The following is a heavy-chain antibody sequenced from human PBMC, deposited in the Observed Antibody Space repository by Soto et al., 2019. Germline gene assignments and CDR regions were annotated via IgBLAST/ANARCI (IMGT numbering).Heavy chain of an antibody. D-gene: IGHD2-2*01. Sequence: PGGSLRLSCAASGFTFSSYGMHWVRQAPGKGLEWVAVISHDGSNKYYGDSVKGRFTISRDNSKNTLYLQMNSLRAEDTAVYYCAKDNCISTSCYRLYNWFDPWGQGNLVTVSS. J-gene: IGHJ5*02. CDR1: GFTFSSYG. CDR2: ISHDGSNK. V-gene: IGHV3-30*18. CDR3: AKDNCISTSCYRLYNWFDP.